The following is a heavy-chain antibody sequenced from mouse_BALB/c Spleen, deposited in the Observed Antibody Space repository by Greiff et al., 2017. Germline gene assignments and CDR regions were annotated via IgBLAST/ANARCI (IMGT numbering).Heavy chain of an antibody. V-gene: IGHV5-17*02. CDR1: GFTFSSFG. Sequence: EVMLVESGGGLVQPGGSRKLSCAASGFTFSSFGMHWVRQAPEKGLEWVAYISSGSSTIYYADTVKGRFTISRDNPKNTLFLQMTSLRSEDTAMYYCARIYYGNYGFDYWGQGTTLTVSS. CDR3: ARIYYGNYGFDY. CDR2: ISSGSSTI. D-gene: IGHD2-1*01. J-gene: IGHJ2*01.